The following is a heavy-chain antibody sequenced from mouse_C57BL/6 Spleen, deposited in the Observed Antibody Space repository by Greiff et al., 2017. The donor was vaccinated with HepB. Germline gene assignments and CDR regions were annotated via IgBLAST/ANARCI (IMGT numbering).Heavy chain of an antibody. J-gene: IGHJ4*01. CDR1: GYTFTDYE. V-gene: IGHV1-15*01. CDR2: IDPETGGT. Sequence: QVQLQQSGAELVRPGASVTLSCKASGYTFTDYEMHWVKQTPVHGLEWIGAIDPETGGTAYNQKFKGKAILTADKSSSTAYMELRGLTSEDSAVYYCTRVGYGNYSYAMDYWGQGTSVTVSS. D-gene: IGHD2-10*02. CDR3: TRVGYGNYSYAMDY.